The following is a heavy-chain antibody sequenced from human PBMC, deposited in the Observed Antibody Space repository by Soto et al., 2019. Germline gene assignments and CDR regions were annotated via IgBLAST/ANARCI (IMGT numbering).Heavy chain of an antibody. CDR2: IIPISGAA. D-gene: IGHD1-7*01. Sequence: VTVSCKASGGTFSNYVVNWVRQAPGQGLEWMGRIIPISGAANYAQKFQGRVTITADKSTSTSYMELSSLRSEDTAVYYCARDMTRTVVPYFDFWGQGTLVTVAS. J-gene: IGHJ4*02. V-gene: IGHV1-69*06. CDR1: GGTFSNYV. CDR3: ARDMTRTVVPYFDF.